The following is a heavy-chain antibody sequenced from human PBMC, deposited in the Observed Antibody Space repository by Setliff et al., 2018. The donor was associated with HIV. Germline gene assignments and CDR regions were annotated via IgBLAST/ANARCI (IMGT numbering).Heavy chain of an antibody. J-gene: IGHJ4*02. CDR1: GYTFTSYY. Sequence: ASVKVSCKASGYTFTSYYVHWVRQAPGQGLEWMGILNPSGDSTAYAQKFQGRVTMTRGTSTSTVYMELSRLRSDDAAVYYCARGGYHGFGSYGDYWGQGTLVTVSS. D-gene: IGHD3-10*01. CDR3: ARGGYHGFGSYGDY. CDR2: LNPSGDST. V-gene: IGHV1-46*01.